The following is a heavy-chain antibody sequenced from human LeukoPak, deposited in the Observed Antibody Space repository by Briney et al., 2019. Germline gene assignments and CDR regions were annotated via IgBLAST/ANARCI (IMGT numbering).Heavy chain of an antibody. CDR2: IYHSGST. Sequence: SGTLSLTCAVSGGSPSSINWWSWGRQPPGKGLEWIGEIYHSGSTNYNPSLKSRVTISVDESKNQFSLKLNSVTAADTAVYYCAREQSNGWYQHYWAQGTLVTVSS. CDR3: AREQSNGWYQHY. J-gene: IGHJ4*02. CDR1: GGSPSSINW. D-gene: IGHD6-13*01. V-gene: IGHV4-4*02.